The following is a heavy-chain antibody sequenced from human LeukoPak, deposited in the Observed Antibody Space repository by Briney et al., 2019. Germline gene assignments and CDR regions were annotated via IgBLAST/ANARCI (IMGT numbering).Heavy chain of an antibody. CDR2: INPNSGGT. D-gene: IGHD2-2*01. Sequence: ASVKVSCKASGYTFTGYYMHWVRQAPGQGLEWMGWINPNSGGTKYAQKFQGRVTMTRDTSISTAYMELSRLRSDDTAVYYCARAEKNQYCSSTSCYYYYGMDVWGQGTTVTVSS. V-gene: IGHV1-2*02. J-gene: IGHJ6*02. CDR3: ARAEKNQYCSSTSCYYYYGMDV. CDR1: GYTFTGYY.